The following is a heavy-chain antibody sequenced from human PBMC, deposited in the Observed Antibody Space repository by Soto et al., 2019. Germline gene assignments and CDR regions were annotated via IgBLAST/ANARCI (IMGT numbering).Heavy chain of an antibody. V-gene: IGHV4-30-4*01. D-gene: IGHD5-18*01. J-gene: IGHJ3*02. Sequence: SETLSLTCTVSGGSISSGDYYWSWIRQPPGKGLEWIGYIYYSGSTYYNPSLKSRVTISVDTSKNQFSLKLSSVTAADTAVYYCAIIPSFGGQYSYGHDAFDIWGKGTMVT. CDR2: IYYSGST. CDR1: GGSISSGDYY. CDR3: AIIPSFGGQYSYGHDAFDI.